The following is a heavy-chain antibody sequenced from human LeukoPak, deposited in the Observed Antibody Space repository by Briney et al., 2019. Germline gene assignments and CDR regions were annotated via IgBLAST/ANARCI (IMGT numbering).Heavy chain of an antibody. CDR2: INPNSGGT. J-gene: IGHJ6*03. Sequence: ASVKVSCKASGYTFTGYYMHWVRQAPGQGLEWMGWINPNSGGTNYAQKLQGRVTMTRDTSISTAYMELSRLRSDDTAVYYCARGPYGSGSYYYMDVWGKGTTVTVSS. V-gene: IGHV1-2*02. CDR1: GYTFTGYY. D-gene: IGHD3-10*01. CDR3: ARGPYGSGSYYYMDV.